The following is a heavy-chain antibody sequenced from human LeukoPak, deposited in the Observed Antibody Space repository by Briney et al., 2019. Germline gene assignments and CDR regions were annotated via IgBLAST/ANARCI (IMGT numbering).Heavy chain of an antibody. CDR2: IYYSGST. Sequence: PSETLSLTCTVSGGSISSSSYYWGWIRQPPGKGLEWIGSIYYSGSTYYNPSLKSRFTISVDTSKNQFSLKLSSVTAADTAVYYCAREQYYYDSSGRARPVDYWGQGTLVTVSS. CDR3: AREQYYYDSSGRARPVDY. V-gene: IGHV4-39*07. CDR1: GGSISSSSYY. D-gene: IGHD3-22*01. J-gene: IGHJ4*02.